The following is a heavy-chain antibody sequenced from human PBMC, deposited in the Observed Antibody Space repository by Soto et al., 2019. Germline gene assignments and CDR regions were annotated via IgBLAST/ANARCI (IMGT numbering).Heavy chain of an antibody. CDR2: ISAYNGNT. CDR1: GYTFTSYG. J-gene: IGHJ4*02. Sequence: QVQLVQSGAEVKKPGASVKVSCKASGYTFTSYGISWVRQAPGQGREWMGWISAYNGNTNYAQKLQGRVTMTTDTSTSTAYMELRSLRSDDTDVYYCASGWELLNGGGYFDYWGQGTLVTVSS. V-gene: IGHV1-18*01. D-gene: IGHD1-26*01. CDR3: ASGWELLNGGGYFDY.